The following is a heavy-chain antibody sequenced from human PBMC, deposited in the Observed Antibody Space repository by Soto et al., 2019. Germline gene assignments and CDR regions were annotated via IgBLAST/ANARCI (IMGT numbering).Heavy chain of an antibody. CDR3: ARLWYSNYYFDY. D-gene: IGHD4-4*01. CDR1: GGSISSSSYY. V-gene: IGHV4-39*01. J-gene: IGHJ4*02. CDR2: IYYSGST. Sequence: SETLSLTCTVSGGSISSSSYYWGWIRQPPGKWLEWIGSIYYSGSTYYNPSLKSRVTISVDTSKNQFSLKLSSVTAADTAVYYCARLWYSNYYFDYWGQGTLVTVSS.